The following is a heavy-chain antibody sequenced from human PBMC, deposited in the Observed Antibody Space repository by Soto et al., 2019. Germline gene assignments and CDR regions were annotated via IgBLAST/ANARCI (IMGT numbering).Heavy chain of an antibody. J-gene: IGHJ4*02. D-gene: IGHD2-2*01. CDR3: AKDRGGDCPDNSCYFGADY. V-gene: IGHV3-30*18. Sequence: GRSLRLSSVGSGFTFSSYGMPWVRQGPGKGLECVAVISDTGSSHYYAASVEGRFTISRENSKNTLSLHMDRLRVEDTAVYYCAKDRGGDCPDNSCYFGADYWGQGTPVTVSS. CDR1: GFTFSSYG. CDR2: ISDTGSSH.